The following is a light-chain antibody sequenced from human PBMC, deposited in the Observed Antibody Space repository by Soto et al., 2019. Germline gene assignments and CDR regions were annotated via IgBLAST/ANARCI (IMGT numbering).Light chain of an antibody. CDR2: DVT. J-gene: IGLJ2*01. V-gene: IGLV2-14*01. CDR3: TSYTSSSTLVV. Sequence: QSALTQPASVSGSPGQSITISCTGTSSDVGANNYVSWYQQHPGKAPKLMIYDVTNRPSGVSNRFSGSKSGNTASLAISGVQAEHEADYFCTSYTSSSTLVVFGGGTKLTVL. CDR1: SSDVGANNY.